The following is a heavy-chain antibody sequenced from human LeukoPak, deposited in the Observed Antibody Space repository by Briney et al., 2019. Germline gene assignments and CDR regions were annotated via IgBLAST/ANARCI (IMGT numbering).Heavy chain of an antibody. J-gene: IGHJ6*02. D-gene: IGHD3-10*01. CDR1: GGSFSGYY. V-gene: IGHV4-34*01. Sequence: SETLSLTCAVYGGSFSGYYWSWIRQPPGKGLERIGEINHSGSTNYNPSLKSRVTISVDTSKNQFSLKLSSVTAADTAVYYCAGPYYYGSGSGYYYGMDVWGQGTTVTVSS. CDR2: INHSGST. CDR3: AGPYYYGSGSGYYYGMDV.